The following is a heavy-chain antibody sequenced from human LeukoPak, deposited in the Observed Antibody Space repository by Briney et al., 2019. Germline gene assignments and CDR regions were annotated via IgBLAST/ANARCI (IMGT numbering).Heavy chain of an antibody. CDR1: GYTFSGYY. CDR2: INPNSGDT. CDR3: ARYYYDSSGPGVYYFDY. V-gene: IGHV1-2*02. D-gene: IGHD3-22*01. Sequence: GASVKVSCKTSGYTFSGYYMHRVRQAPGQGLEWMGWINPNSGDTNYAQKFQGRVTMTRDTSISTAYMELSRLRSDDTAVYYCARYYYDSSGPGVYYFDYWGQGTLVTVSS. J-gene: IGHJ4*02.